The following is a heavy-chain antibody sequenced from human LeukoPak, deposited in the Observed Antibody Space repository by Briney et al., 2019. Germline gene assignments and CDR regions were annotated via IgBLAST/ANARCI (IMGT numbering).Heavy chain of an antibody. D-gene: IGHD5-24*01. V-gene: IGHV3-43*02. CDR2: ISGDGGST. Sequence: PGGSLRLSCAASGFTFDDYAMHWVRQAPGKGLEWVSLISGDGGSTYYADSVKGRFTISGDKAKNSLYLQMNSLRVEDTAVYYCARDYKYAFDNWGQGTLVTASS. CDR3: ARDYKYAFDN. CDR1: GFTFDDYA. J-gene: IGHJ4*02.